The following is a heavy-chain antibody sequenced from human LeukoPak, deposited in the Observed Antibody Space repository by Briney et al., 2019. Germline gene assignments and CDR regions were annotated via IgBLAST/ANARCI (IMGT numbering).Heavy chain of an antibody. J-gene: IGHJ5*02. Sequence: ASVKVSCKASGYTFTSYYMHWVRQAPGQGLEWMGWMNPNSGNTGYAQKFQGRVTMTRNTSISTAYMELSSLRSEDTAVYYCARGGYSSVWFDPWGQGTLVTVSS. CDR2: MNPNSGNT. CDR1: GYTFTSYY. D-gene: IGHD5-18*01. CDR3: ARGGYSSVWFDP. V-gene: IGHV1-8*02.